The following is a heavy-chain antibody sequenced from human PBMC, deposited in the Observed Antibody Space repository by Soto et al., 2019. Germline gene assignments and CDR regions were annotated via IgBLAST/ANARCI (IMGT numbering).Heavy chain of an antibody. CDR1: GFTFTRNS. Sequence: GGSLKLSCAASGFTFTRNSMNWVRQAPGKGLEWVSSISSTTNYIYYGDSMKGRFTISRDNGKNSLYLEIHSLRAEDTAVYYCARESEDLTSNFDYWGQGTLVTVSS. V-gene: IGHV3-21*06. CDR2: ISSTTNYI. J-gene: IGHJ4*02. CDR3: ARESEDLTSNFDY.